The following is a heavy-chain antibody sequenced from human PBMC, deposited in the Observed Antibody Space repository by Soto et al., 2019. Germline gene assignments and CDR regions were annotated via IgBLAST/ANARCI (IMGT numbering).Heavy chain of an antibody. V-gene: IGHV4-31*03. Sequence: QVQLQESGPGLVKPSQTLSLTCTVSGDSISSGGYSWSWIRQHPGKGLEWIGNMYNSGGPSYNPSLKRRITISVDRSKNQLSLELSSVTAADTAVYYCARGHCRNFHYWGQGTLVTVSS. CDR3: ARGHCRNFHY. CDR2: MYNSGGP. CDR1: GDSISSGGYS. D-gene: IGHD2-15*01. J-gene: IGHJ4*02.